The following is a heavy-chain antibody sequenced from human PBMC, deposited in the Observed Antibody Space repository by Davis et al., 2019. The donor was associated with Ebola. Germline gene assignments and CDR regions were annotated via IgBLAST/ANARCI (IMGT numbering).Heavy chain of an antibody. CDR2: IYTSGST. D-gene: IGHD3-9*01. Sequence: PSETLSLTCTVSGGSISSFHWSWIRQPPGKGLEWIGYIYTSGSTNYNPSLKSRVTMSVDTSKNQFSLKLSSVTAADTAVYYCASQLRYFDPTGYYFDYWGQGTLVTVSS. CDR1: GGSISSFH. CDR3: ASQLRYFDPTGYYFDY. V-gene: IGHV4-4*08. J-gene: IGHJ4*02.